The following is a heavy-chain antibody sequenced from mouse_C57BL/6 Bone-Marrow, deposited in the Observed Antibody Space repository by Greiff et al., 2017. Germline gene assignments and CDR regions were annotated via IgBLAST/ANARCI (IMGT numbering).Heavy chain of an antibody. J-gene: IGHJ4*01. D-gene: IGHD2-1*01. CDR2: ISDGGSYT. V-gene: IGHV5-4*03. CDR3: ARGIYCYAMDY. Sequence: EVKLVESGGGLVKPGGSLKLSCAASGFTFSSYAMSWVRQTPEKRLEWVATISDGGSYTYYPDNVKGRVTISRDNAKNNLYLQMSHLKSEDTAMYYCARGIYCYAMDYWGQGTSVTVSS. CDR1: GFTFSSYA.